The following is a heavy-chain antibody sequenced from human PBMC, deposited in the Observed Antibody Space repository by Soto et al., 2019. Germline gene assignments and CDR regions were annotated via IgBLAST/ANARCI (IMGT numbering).Heavy chain of an antibody. D-gene: IGHD6-13*01. CDR2: INHSGST. Sequence: SETLSLTCAVYGGSFSGYYWSWIRQPPGKGLEWIGEINHSGSTNYNPSLKSRVTISVDTSKNQFSLKLSSVTAADTAVYYCARYSSSWYVPFKPFDYWGQGTLVTVSS. J-gene: IGHJ4*02. CDR1: GGSFSGYY. V-gene: IGHV4-34*01. CDR3: ARYSSSWYVPFKPFDY.